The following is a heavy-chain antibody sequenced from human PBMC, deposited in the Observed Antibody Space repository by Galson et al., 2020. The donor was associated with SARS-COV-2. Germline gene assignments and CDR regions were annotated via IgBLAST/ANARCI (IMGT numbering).Heavy chain of an antibody. CDR2: ISSSSSYI. Sequence: GGSLRLSCAASGFTFSSYSMNWVRQAPGKGLEWVSSISSSSSYIYYADSVKGRFTISRDNAKNSLYLQMNSLRAEDTAVYYCARDRIEVITSNWFDPWGQGTLVTDSS. CDR1: GFTFSSYS. D-gene: IGHD3-22*01. CDR3: ARDRIEVITSNWFDP. V-gene: IGHV3-21*01. J-gene: IGHJ5*02.